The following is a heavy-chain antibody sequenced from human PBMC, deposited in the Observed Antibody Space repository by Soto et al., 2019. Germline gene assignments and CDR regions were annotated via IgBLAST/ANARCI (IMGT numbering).Heavy chain of an antibody. Sequence: QVQLVQSGAEGKKPGSSVKVSCKASGGTFSSYAISWGRRAPGQGLEWLGGIIPIFGTANYAQKFQGRVTITADESTSTAYMELSSLRSEDTAVYYCARDYGVIAAGPVGMDVWGQGTTVTVSS. CDR3: ARDYGVIAAGPVGMDV. V-gene: IGHV1-69*01. CDR2: IIPIFGTA. J-gene: IGHJ6*02. D-gene: IGHD6-13*01. CDR1: GGTFSSYA.